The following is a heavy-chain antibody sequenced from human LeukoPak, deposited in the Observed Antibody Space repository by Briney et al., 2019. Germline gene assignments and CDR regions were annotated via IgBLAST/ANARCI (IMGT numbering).Heavy chain of an antibody. CDR3: ARDYYDSSDYAEYFQH. Sequence: ASVKVSCKASGYTFTNYGISWVRQAPGQGLEWMGWISAYNGNTNYAQKLQGRVTMTTDTSTSTAYMELRSLRSDDTAVYYCARDYYDSSDYAEYFQHWGQGTLVTVSS. V-gene: IGHV1-18*01. CDR1: GYTFTNYG. J-gene: IGHJ1*01. D-gene: IGHD3-22*01. CDR2: ISAYNGNT.